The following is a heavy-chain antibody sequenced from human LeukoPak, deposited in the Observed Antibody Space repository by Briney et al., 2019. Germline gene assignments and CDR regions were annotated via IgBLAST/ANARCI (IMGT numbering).Heavy chain of an antibody. J-gene: IGHJ4*02. V-gene: IGHV3-74*01. CDR3: AAGPAGNGHLSSY. CDR1: GFTFNNHW. D-gene: IGHD1-1*01. Sequence: GESLRLSCAASGFTFNNHWLHWVRQVPGKGLMWVSRINGDGNNVNYADSVKGRFTISRDNAKNTLHLQMNSLRAEDTAVYYCAAGPAGNGHLSSYWGQGTRVTVSS. CDR2: INGDGNNV.